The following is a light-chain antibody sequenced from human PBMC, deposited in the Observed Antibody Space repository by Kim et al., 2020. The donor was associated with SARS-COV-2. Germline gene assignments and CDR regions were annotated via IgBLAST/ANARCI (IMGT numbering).Light chain of an antibody. J-gene: IGLJ2*01. CDR3: GTWDSSLSAGV. CDR2: DNN. V-gene: IGLV1-51*01. CDR1: RSNVGDNY. Sequence: QSVLTQPPSVSAAPGQKVTISCSGSRSNVGDNYVSWYQQFPGKAPKLLIYDNNKRPLGVPDRFSSSKSGTSATLDITGLQTADEADYYCGTWDSSLSAGVFGGGTQLTVL.